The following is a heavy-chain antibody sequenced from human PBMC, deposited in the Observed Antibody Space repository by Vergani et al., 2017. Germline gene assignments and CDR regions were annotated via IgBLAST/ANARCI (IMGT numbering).Heavy chain of an antibody. CDR1: GGSFSGYY. Sequence: QVQLQQWGAGLLKPSETLSLTCAVYGGSFSGYYWSWIRQPPGKGLEWIGEINHSGSTNYNPSLKSRVTISVDTSKNQFSLKLSSVTAADTAVYYCARGGCWGSTSCLNGFDPWGQGTLVTVSS. J-gene: IGHJ5*02. CDR3: ARGGCWGSTSCLNGFDP. V-gene: IGHV4-34*01. CDR2: INHSGST. D-gene: IGHD2-2*03.